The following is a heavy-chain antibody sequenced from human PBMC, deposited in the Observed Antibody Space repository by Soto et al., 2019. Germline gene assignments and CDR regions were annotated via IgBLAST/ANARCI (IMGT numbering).Heavy chain of an antibody. CDR3: ARASRPRGSNYGYVGTAYDY. V-gene: IGHV1-2*02. J-gene: IGHJ4*02. CDR2: INPNSGGT. CDR1: GYTFTGYY. Sequence: VKVSCKASGYTFTGYYMHWVRQAPGQGLEWMGWINPNSGGTNYAQKFQGRVTMTRDTSISTAYMELSRLRSDDTAVYYCARASRPRGSNYGYVGTAYDYWGQGTLVTVSS. D-gene: IGHD5-18*01.